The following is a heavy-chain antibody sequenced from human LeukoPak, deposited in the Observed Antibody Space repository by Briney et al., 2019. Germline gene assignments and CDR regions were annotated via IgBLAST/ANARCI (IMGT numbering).Heavy chain of an antibody. CDR2: FDPEDGET. CDR1: GYTLTELS. D-gene: IGHD6-13*01. Sequence: ASVKVSCKVSGYTLTELSMHWVRQAPGKGLEWMGGFDPEDGETIYAQKFQGRVTMTEDTSTDTAYMELSSLRSEDTAVYYCATNRYSSSWYGHFDYWGQGTLVTVSS. CDR3: ATNRYSSSWYGHFDY. J-gene: IGHJ4*02. V-gene: IGHV1-24*01.